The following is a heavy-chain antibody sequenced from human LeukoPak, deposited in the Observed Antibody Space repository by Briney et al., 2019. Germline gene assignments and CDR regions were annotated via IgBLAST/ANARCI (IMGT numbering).Heavy chain of an antibody. CDR3: ARAGISWYGGANGMDV. J-gene: IGHJ6*02. CDR2: IGTAGDT. V-gene: IGHV3-13*01. CDR1: GFTFSSYD. Sequence: GGSLRLSCAASGFTFSSYDMHWVRQATGKGLERVSAIGTAGDTYYPGSVKGRFTISRENAKNSLYLQMNSLRAGDTAVYYCARAGISWYGGANGMDVWGQGTTVTVSS. D-gene: IGHD6-13*01.